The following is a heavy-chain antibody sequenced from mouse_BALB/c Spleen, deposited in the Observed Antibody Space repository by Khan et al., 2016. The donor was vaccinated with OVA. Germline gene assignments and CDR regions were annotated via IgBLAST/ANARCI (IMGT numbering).Heavy chain of an antibody. D-gene: IGHD2-10*01. CDR3: ARPPYFSYTLDY. CDR2: INTYTGEP. J-gene: IGHJ4*01. CDR1: GYTFTNYG. Sequence: QIQLVQSGPELKKPGETVKISCKASGYTFTNYGMNWVKQSPGKALKWMGWINTYTGEPTYADDFKGRFAFSLETSATTAYLQNNNLKNEDTATYCWARPPYFSYTLDYWGQGTSVTVSS. V-gene: IGHV9-3-1*01.